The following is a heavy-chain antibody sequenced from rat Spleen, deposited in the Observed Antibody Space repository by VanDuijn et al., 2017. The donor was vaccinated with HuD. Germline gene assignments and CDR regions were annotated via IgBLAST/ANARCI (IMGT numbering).Heavy chain of an antibody. D-gene: IGHD1-1*01. J-gene: IGHJ2*01. V-gene: IGHV5-7*01. CDR3: AKAITAVVNFDY. CDR2: IIYYGTMT. Sequence: EVQLVESGGGLVQPGRSLKLSCAASGFTFSDYNMAWVRQAPTKGLEWVATIIYYGTMTHHRDSVKGRFTISRDNAKSTLYLQMGSLRSEDTATYYCAKAITAVVNFDYWGQGVMVTVSS. CDR1: GFTFSDYN.